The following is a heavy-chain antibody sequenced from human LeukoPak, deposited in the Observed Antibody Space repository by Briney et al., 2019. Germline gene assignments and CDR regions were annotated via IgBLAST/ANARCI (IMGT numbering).Heavy chain of an antibody. Sequence: ASVKVSCKASGYTFTSYDINWVRQATGQGLEWMGWMNPNSGNTGYAQKFQGRVTMTRNTSISTAYMELSGPRSEDTAVYYCASRNYDSSGYYYEYYYYGMDVWGQGTTVTVSS. CDR2: MNPNSGNT. D-gene: IGHD3-22*01. CDR3: ASRNYDSSGYYYEYYYYGMDV. CDR1: GYTFTSYD. J-gene: IGHJ6*02. V-gene: IGHV1-8*01.